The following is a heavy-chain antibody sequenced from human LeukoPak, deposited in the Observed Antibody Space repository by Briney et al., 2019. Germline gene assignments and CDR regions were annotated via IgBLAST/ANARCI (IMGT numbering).Heavy chain of an antibody. D-gene: IGHD4-11*01. V-gene: IGHV3-48*03. J-gene: IGHJ4*02. CDR3: AREDSDYSNYDF. CDR1: GFSFSSYE. Sequence: GGSLRLSCAASGFSFSSYEMNWVRQAPGKGLEWVSYISGSGSIICYADSVKGRFTVSRDNAKNSLYLQMNDLRAEDTAVYYCAREDSDYSNYDFWGQGTLVTVSS. CDR2: ISGSGSII.